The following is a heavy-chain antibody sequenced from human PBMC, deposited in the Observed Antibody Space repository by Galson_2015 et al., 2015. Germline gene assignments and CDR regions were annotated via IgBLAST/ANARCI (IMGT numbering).Heavy chain of an antibody. CDR2: MSGSGDSI. Sequence: SLRLSCAATGFTFSSHAMTWVRQAPGKGLEWVSGMSGSGDSIYLADTVRGRFTISRDNSKNTLYLQMNSLRAEDTAVYFCAKVSDKLVFYHYMDVWGKGTTVTVSS. D-gene: IGHD5/OR15-5a*01. CDR1: GFTFSSHA. V-gene: IGHV3-23*01. CDR3: AKVSDKLVFYHYMDV. J-gene: IGHJ6*03.